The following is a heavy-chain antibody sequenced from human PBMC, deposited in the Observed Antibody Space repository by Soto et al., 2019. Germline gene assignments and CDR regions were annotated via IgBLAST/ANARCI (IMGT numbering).Heavy chain of an antibody. CDR3: ARGGAMGVDY. Sequence: PGGSLRLSCTASGFTFNTHWMHWVRQGPGKGLVWVSRIYFDGITTNYADSVKGRLTVSRDNAKNTVYLHVNTLRDEDTAVYYCARGGAMGVDYWGQGSLVTVYS. CDR1: GFTFNTHW. D-gene: IGHD1-26*01. CDR2: IYFDGITT. J-gene: IGHJ4*02. V-gene: IGHV3-74*01.